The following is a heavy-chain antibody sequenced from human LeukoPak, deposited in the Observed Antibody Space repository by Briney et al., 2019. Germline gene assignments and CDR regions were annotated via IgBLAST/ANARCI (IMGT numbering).Heavy chain of an antibody. J-gene: IGHJ4*02. CDR3: ARQGPAYYFDH. V-gene: IGHV4-34*01. CDR2: INHSGST. CDR1: GGSFSGYY. Sequence: SETLSLTCAVYGGSFSGYYWSWIRQPPGKGLEWIGEINHSGSTNYNPSLKSRVTISVDTSKNQFSLKLSSVTAADTAVYYCARQGPAYYFDHWGQGTLVTVSS.